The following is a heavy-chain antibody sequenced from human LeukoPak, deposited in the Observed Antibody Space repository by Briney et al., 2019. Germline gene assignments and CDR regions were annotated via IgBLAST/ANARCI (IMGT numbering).Heavy chain of an antibody. D-gene: IGHD3-22*01. J-gene: IGHJ1*01. CDR2: IWYDGSNK. CDR1: GFTFGSYG. Sequence: PGGSLRLSCAASGFTFGSYGMHWVRQAPGKGLEWVAVIWYDGSNKYYADSVKGRFTISRDNSKNTLYLQMNSLRAEDTAVYYCARDAAEYYYDSSGYRRPGGYFQHWGQGTLVTVSS. CDR3: ARDAAEYYYDSSGYRRPGGYFQH. V-gene: IGHV3-33*01.